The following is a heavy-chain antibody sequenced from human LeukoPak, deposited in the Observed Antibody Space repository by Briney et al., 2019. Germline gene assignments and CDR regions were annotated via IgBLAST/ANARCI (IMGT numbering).Heavy chain of an antibody. CDR2: ISFDGSNK. D-gene: IGHD2-2*01. V-gene: IGHV3-30*18. CDR1: GLTFSSYG. CDR3: AKGKGRYCGSTSCYEFDY. J-gene: IGHJ4*02. Sequence: GRSLRLSCAASGLTFSSYGIHWVRQAPGKGLEWVAVISFDGSNKYYADSVKGRFTISRDNSKNTLYLQMDSLRAEDTAVYYCAKGKGRYCGSTSCYEFDYWGQGTLVTVSS.